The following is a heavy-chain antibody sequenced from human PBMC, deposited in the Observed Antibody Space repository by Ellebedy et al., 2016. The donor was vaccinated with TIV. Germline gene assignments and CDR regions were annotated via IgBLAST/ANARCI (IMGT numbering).Heavy chain of an antibody. V-gene: IGHV4-61*01. CDR3: ARKGYTMLKYFDL. Sequence: SETLSLXXTVSGGSVSSTSYYWNWIRQPPGKGLEWIGYIYDSGSTNYNPSLKSRVTFSVDTSKNKFSLKLSSVTAADTAIYYCARKGYTMLKYFDLWGRGTLVTVSS. J-gene: IGHJ2*01. D-gene: IGHD5-12*01. CDR2: IYDSGST. CDR1: GGSVSSTSYY.